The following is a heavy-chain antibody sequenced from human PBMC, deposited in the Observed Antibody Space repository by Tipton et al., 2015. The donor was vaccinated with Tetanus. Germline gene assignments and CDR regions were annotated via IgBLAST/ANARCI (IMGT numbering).Heavy chain of an antibody. D-gene: IGHD6-25*01. V-gene: IGHV3-7*01. CDR2: IKQDGSEK. CDR3: ASGSALDY. Sequence: SLRLSCTASGFTLSTYWMSWVRQAPGKGLEWVASIKQDGSEKYYVDSVKGRFTISRDNAKNSLHLQMNSLRAEDTAVYYCASGSALDYWGQGTLVTVSS. J-gene: IGHJ4*02. CDR1: GFTLSTYW.